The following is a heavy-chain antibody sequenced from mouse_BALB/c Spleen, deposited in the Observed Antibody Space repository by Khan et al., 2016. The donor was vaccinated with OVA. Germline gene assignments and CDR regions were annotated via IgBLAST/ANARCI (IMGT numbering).Heavy chain of an antibody. D-gene: IGHD2-14*01. CDR2: LSSTGTT. CDR1: GYSITSDYA. V-gene: IGHV3-2*02. CDR3: ARSLYYSYGYALDC. J-gene: IGHJ4*01. Sequence: EVQLQESGPGLVKPSQSLSLTCTVTGYSITSDYAWNWIRQFPGNKLEWMGYLSSTGTTNYNPSLKSRISITRDTSKNQFFLQLKSVTTEDTATYYCARSLYYSYGYALDCWGRGTSVTVSS.